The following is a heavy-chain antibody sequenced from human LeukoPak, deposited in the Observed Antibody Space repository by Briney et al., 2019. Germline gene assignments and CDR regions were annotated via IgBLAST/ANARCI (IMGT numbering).Heavy chain of an antibody. J-gene: IGHJ5*02. CDR3: ARRGAGLNWFDP. D-gene: IGHD3-10*01. Sequence: KASETLSLTCTVSGGSISSSSFYWAWIRQPPGKGLEWIASINYSGTTYYNPSLKSRVSISVDTSKNQFPLKLSSVTAADAVVYYCARRGAGLNWFDPWGQGTLVTVSS. CDR1: GGSISSSSFY. CDR2: INYSGTT. V-gene: IGHV4-39*01.